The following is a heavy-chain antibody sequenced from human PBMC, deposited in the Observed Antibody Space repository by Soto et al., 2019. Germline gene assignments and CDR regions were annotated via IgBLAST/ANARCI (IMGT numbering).Heavy chain of an antibody. J-gene: IGHJ5*01. V-gene: IGHV1-69*06. CDR2: IIPIFDSP. D-gene: IGHD2-15*01. CDR3: ARGAECRGYCLKKFTWLDS. Sequence: SVKVSCKASGGSFSTYAFSWVRQAPGHGLGWMGGIIPIFDSPYYAQNFQGRVTIAADRSTSTVYMELSSLTPEDTAVYYCARGAECRGYCLKKFTWLDSWGQGTLVTVSS. CDR1: GGSFSTYA.